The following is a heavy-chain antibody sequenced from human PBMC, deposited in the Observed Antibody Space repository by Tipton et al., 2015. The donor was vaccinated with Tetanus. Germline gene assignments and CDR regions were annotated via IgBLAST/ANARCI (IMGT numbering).Heavy chain of an antibody. CDR3: ARLPKHYSASGST. CDR1: GHNSRSYW. Sequence: QLVQSGAEVKKPGESLKISCKASGHNSRSYWVSWVRQMPGKGLEWMGIIYPGDSDATYNPSFQGQATISADKSISTAYLQWTSLKPSDTAIYFCARLPKHYSASGSTWGQGTQVTVSS. CDR2: IYPGDSDA. V-gene: IGHV5-51*01. J-gene: IGHJ5*02. D-gene: IGHD3-10*01.